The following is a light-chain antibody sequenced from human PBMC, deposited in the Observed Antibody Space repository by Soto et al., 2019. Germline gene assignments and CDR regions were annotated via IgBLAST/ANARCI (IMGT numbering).Light chain of an antibody. V-gene: IGKV3-11*01. CDR3: QQHSNWPRT. CDR2: AAS. CDR1: QSVNRN. Sequence: IVMTQSPASLSLSPGERATLSCGASQSVNRNLAWYQQKPGQAPRLLIYAASTRATGIPARFSGSVSGTDFAITISSLEPEDGSVYDCQQHSNWPRTFGQGTTVDIK. J-gene: IGKJ1*01.